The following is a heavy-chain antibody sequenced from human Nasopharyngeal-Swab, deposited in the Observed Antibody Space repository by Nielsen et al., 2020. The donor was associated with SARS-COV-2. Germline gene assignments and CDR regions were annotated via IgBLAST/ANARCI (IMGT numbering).Heavy chain of an antibody. J-gene: IGHJ4*02. D-gene: IGHD2-2*01. CDR3: STVKNVASAAVY. V-gene: IGHV3-15*05. Sequence: GESLKISCAASGFNFSKVWMTWVRQAPGKRPEWVGRSKSKSGGEETDYAAPVKGRFTIARDDSSNTLYLQMDSLKTEDTAIYYCSTVKNVASAAVYWGQGTLVTVSS. CDR2: SKSKSGGEET. CDR1: GFNFSKVW.